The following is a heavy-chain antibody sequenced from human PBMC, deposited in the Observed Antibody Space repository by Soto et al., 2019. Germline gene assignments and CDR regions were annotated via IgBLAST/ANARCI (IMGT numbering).Heavy chain of an antibody. CDR3: ARSFVVVPGAMEEEKNWFDP. V-gene: IGHV1-69*01. J-gene: IGHJ5*02. Sequence: QVQLVQSGAEVKKPGSSVKVSCKASGGTFSSYAISWVRQAPGQGLEWMGGIIPIFGTANYAQKFQGRVTITADESTSTAYMELSSLRSEDTAVYYCARSFVVVPGAMEEEKNWFDPWGQGTLVTVSS. CDR2: IIPIFGTA. D-gene: IGHD2-2*01. CDR1: GGTFSSYA.